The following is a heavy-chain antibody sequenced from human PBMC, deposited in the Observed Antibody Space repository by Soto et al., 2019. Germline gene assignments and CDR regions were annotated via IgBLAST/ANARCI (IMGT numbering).Heavy chain of an antibody. CDR2: MNPNSGNT. CDR1: GYTFTSYD. J-gene: IGHJ6*02. CDR3: ARGVPYYDILSGYYTGDV. V-gene: IGHV1-8*01. D-gene: IGHD3-9*01. Sequence: QVQLVQSGAEVKKPGASVKVSCKASGYTFTSYDINWVRQATGQGLEWMGWMNPNSGNTGYAQKFQRRVPVTRNTHIRTAYMEMSSLRSEDTAVYYCARGVPYYDILSGYYTGDVWGQGTTVTVSS.